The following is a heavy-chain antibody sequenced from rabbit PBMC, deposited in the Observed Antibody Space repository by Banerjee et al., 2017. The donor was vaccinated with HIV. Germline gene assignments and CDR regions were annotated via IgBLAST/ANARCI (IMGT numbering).Heavy chain of an antibody. CDR2: IYTSSGNT. D-gene: IGHD7-1*01. V-gene: IGHV1S40*01. CDR1: GFDFSDNYW. CDR3: ARNPYPGSTGEKLNL. Sequence: QSLEESGGDLVKPGASLTLTCTASGFDFSDNYWICWVRQAPGKGLELIACIYTSSGNTYYASWAKGRFTISKTSSTTVTLQMTSLTGADTATYFCARNPYPGSTGEKLNLWGPGTLVTVS. J-gene: IGHJ4*01.